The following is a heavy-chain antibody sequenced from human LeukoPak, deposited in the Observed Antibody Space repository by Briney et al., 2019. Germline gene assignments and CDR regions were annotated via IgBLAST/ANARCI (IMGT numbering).Heavy chain of an antibody. CDR2: INDSGST. CDR1: GGSFSGYY. Sequence: SETLSLTCAVYGGSFSGYYWSWIRQPPGKGLEWIGEINDSGSTNYNPSLKSRVTISVDTSKNQFSLKLSSVTAADTAVYYCAAGVLGGWYKGPPDYWVQGTLVTVSS. J-gene: IGHJ4*02. CDR3: AAGVLGGWYKGPPDY. V-gene: IGHV4-34*01. D-gene: IGHD6-19*01.